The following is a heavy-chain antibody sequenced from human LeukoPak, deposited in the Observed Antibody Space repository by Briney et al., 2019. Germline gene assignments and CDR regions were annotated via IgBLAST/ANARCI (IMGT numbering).Heavy chain of an antibody. CDR2: ISAYNGNT. V-gene: IGHV1-18*01. CDR3: ARSPADFDWLLFFDY. CDR1: GYTFTSYG. Sequence: ASVKVSCKASGYTFTSYGISWVRQAPGQGLEWMGWISAYNGNTNYAQKFQGRVTMTRDTSISTAYMELSRLRSDDTAVYYCARSPADFDWLLFFDYWGQGTLVTVSS. J-gene: IGHJ4*02. D-gene: IGHD3-9*01.